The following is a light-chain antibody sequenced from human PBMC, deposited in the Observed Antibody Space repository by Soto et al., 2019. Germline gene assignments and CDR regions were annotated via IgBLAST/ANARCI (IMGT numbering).Light chain of an antibody. J-gene: IGLJ1*01. CDR1: SSNIGINT. CDR3: AAWDATLNGYV. Sequence: QSVLTQPPSASGTPGQRVIISCSGSSSNIGINTVNWYQQLPGTAPKLLIYSNNQRPSGVPGRFSGSTSGTSASLAISGLQSGDEADYYCAAWDATLNGYVFGTGTKVTVL. CDR2: SNN. V-gene: IGLV1-44*01.